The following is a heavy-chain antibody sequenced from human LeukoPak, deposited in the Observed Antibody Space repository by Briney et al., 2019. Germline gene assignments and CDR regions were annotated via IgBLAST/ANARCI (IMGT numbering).Heavy chain of an antibody. V-gene: IGHV4-59*08. D-gene: IGHD2/OR15-2a*01. CDR1: GGSISSYY. CDR2: IHYSGST. J-gene: IGHJ5*02. CDR3: ARHRHSNTWHRLDP. Sequence: PSETLSLTCSVSGGSISSYYWSWIRQPPGKGLEWIGYIHYSGSTNYNPSLKSRVTISVDTSKNQFSPELSSVTAADTAVYYCARHRHSNTWHRLDPWGQGTLVTGSS.